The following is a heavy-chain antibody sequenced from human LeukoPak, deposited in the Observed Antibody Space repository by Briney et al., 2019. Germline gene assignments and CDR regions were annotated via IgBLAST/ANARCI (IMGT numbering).Heavy chain of an antibody. Sequence: PGGSLRLSCAVSGLNFRSFWMSWVRQAPGKGLEWVANIKQDGSEKFYVDSVKGRFTISRDNAKNSLYLQMSSLGAEDTAIYYCSRDRGGGDIYFDYWGQGTLITVSS. D-gene: IGHD2-21*02. CDR3: SRDRGGGDIYFDY. J-gene: IGHJ4*02. CDR1: GLNFRSFW. V-gene: IGHV3-7*01. CDR2: IKQDGSEK.